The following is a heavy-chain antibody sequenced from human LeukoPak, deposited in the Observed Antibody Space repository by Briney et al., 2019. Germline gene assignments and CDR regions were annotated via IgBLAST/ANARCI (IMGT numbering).Heavy chain of an antibody. CDR3: ARGVPYDSWSGPHYSDY. Sequence: SGGSLRLSCAASGFTFSSYDMHWVRQATGKGLEWVSAIGTAGDTYYPGSVKGRFTISRENAKNSLYLQMNSLRAEDTAVYYCARGVPYDSWSGPHYSDYWGQGTLVTVSS. D-gene: IGHD3-3*01. J-gene: IGHJ4*02. V-gene: IGHV3-13*01. CDR2: IGTAGDT. CDR1: GFTFSSYD.